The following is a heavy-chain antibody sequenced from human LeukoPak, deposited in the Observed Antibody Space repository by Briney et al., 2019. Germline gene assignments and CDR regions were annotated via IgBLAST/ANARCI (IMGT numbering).Heavy chain of an antibody. Sequence: PGGSLRLSCAASGFTFSSYAMSWVRQAPGKGLEWVSAISGSGGSTYYADSVKGRFTISRGNSKNTLYLQMNSLRAEDTAVYYCAKAHPWVTKGCYYFDYWGQGTLVTVSS. J-gene: IGHJ4*02. CDR2: ISGSGGST. V-gene: IGHV3-23*01. CDR3: AKAHPWVTKGCYYFDY. CDR1: GFTFSSYA. D-gene: IGHD4-17*01.